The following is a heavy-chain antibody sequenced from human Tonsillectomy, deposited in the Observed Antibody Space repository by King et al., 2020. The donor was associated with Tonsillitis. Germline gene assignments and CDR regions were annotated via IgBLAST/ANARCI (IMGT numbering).Heavy chain of an antibody. CDR2: ISSYNADT. CDR3: ARWAEYYYLHYMAV. J-gene: IGHJ6*03. CDR1: GYTLTTYG. Sequence: QLVQSGGEGKKPGASVKVSCKASGYTLTTYGITWVRQAPGQGLEWMGWISSYNADTKNAQTFQGRVTMTTDTSTNTAHMELRSRKSDDTAVYYCARWAEYYYLHYMAVWGTGTTVTVSS. V-gene: IGHV1-18*04.